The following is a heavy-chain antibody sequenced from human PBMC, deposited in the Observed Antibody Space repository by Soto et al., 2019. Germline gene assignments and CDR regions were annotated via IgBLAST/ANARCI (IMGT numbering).Heavy chain of an antibody. CDR3: ARCLSFSFGGVILDDY. D-gene: IGHD3-16*02. CDR1: GYTFTSYG. J-gene: IGHJ4*02. CDR2: ISAYNGNT. Sequence: ASVKVSCKASGYTFTSYGISWVRQAPGQGLEWMGWISAYNGNTNYAQKLQGRVTMTTDTSTSTAYMGLRSLRSDDTAVYYCARCLSFSFGGVILDDYWGQGTLVTVSS. V-gene: IGHV1-18*01.